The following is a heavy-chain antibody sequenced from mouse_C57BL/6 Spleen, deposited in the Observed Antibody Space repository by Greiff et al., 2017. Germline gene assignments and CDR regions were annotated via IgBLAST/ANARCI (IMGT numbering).Heavy chain of an antibody. D-gene: IGHD2-10*02. CDR1: GYTFTDYN. Sequence: EVQLQQSGPELVKPGASVKMSCKASGYTFTDYNMHWVKQSHGKSLEWIGYINPNNGGTRYNQKFKGKATLTVNKSSSTSYLELRSLTSEDSAVYYWARGGRYGNYAYWGQGTLVTVSA. CDR3: ARGGRYGNYAY. V-gene: IGHV1-22*01. J-gene: IGHJ3*01. CDR2: INPNNGGT.